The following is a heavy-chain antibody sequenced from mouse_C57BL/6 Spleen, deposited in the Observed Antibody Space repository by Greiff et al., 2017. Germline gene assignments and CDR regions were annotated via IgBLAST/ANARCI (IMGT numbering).Heavy chain of an antibody. CDR1: GYTFTSYW. J-gene: IGHJ1*03. CDR2: IDPSDSYT. D-gene: IGHD1-1*01. Sequence: QVQLKQPGAELVRPGTSVKLSCKASGYTFTSYWMHWVKQRPGQGLEWIGVIDPSDSYTNYNQKFKGKATLTVDTSSSTAYMQLSSLTSEDSAVYYCARSGNYGSSYVWYFDVWGTGTTVTVSS. V-gene: IGHV1-59*01. CDR3: ARSGNYGSSYVWYFDV.